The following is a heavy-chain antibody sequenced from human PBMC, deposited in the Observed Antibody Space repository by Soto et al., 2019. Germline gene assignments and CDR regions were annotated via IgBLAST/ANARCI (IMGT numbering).Heavy chain of an antibody. Sequence: QVQLVQSGAEVKKPGASVRVSCKASGYTFTSNDITWVRQAPGQGLEWMGWMDPNSGVSGYAQRFQGRVTMTRNTAITTAHMELRRLTSEDTAVYYCARTRKFDFWRKGLDVWGQGTTVTVSS. CDR3: ARTRKFDFWRKGLDV. CDR2: MDPNSGVS. J-gene: IGHJ6*02. V-gene: IGHV1-8*01. D-gene: IGHD3-3*01. CDR1: GYTFTSND.